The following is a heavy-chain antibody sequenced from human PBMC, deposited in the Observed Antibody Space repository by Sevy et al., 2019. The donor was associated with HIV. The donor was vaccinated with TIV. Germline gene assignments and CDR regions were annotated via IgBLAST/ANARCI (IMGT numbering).Heavy chain of an antibody. D-gene: IGHD5-18*01. V-gene: IGHV4-39*01. CDR2: IYYSGST. J-gene: IGHJ4*01. CDR3: ARHAFKHGYRPSYFDS. Sequence: SETLSLTCTVSGGSISSSSYYWGWIRQPPGKGLEWIGSIYYSGSTYYNPSLKSRVTISVDTSKKLFSVKLSSVTAADTAVYFCARHAFKHGYRPSYFDSWSHGTLVTVSS. CDR1: GGSISSSSYY.